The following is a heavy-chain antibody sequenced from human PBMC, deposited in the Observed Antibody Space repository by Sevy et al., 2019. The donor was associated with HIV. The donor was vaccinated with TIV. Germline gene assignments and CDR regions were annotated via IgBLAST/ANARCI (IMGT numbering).Heavy chain of an antibody. CDR1: GFTFSSYA. V-gene: IGHV3-23*01. Sequence: GGSLRLSCAASGFTFSSYAMSWVRQAPGKGLEWVSAISGSGGSTYYAYSVKGQFTISRDNSKNTLYLQMNSLRAEDTAVYYCAKDGLIYDYVWGSYPIDAFDIWGQGTMVTVSS. D-gene: IGHD3-16*02. CDR3: AKDGLIYDYVWGSYPIDAFDI. CDR2: ISGSGGST. J-gene: IGHJ3*02.